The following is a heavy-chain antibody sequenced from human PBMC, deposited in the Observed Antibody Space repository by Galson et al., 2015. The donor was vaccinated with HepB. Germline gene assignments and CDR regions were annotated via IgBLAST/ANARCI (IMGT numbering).Heavy chain of an antibody. D-gene: IGHD3-16*01. V-gene: IGHV3-15*01. CDR1: GFTFSNAW. CDR2: IKTKTDGGTT. CDR3: MVSANDDWGHLDF. Sequence: SLRLSCAASGFTFSNAWMTWVRQAPGKGLEWVGRIKTKTDGGTTDYAAPVKGRFTISRDDPKNMLYLRMNSLKTEDTAVYYCMVSANDDWGHLDFWGQGTLVTVSS. J-gene: IGHJ4*02.